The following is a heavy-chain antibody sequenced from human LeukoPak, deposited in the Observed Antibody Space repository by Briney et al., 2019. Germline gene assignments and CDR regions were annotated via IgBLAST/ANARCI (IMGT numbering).Heavy chain of an antibody. CDR2: IYYSGSA. CDR3: ARTHFRYFDWLLSKAYFDY. J-gene: IGHJ4*02. CDR1: GDSISSSSHY. D-gene: IGHD3-9*01. Sequence: NPSETLSLTCNVSGDSISSSSHYWGWIRQPPGKGLEWIGSIYYSGSAYYNPSLKSRATISLDTSKNQFSLKLSSVTAADTAVYYCARTHFRYFDWLLSKAYFDYWGQGTLVTVSS. V-gene: IGHV4-39*01.